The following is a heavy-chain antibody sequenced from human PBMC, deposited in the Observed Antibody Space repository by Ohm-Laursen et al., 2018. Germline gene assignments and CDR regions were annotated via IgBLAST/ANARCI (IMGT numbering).Heavy chain of an antibody. D-gene: IGHD3-9*01. Sequence: SLRLSCSATGFTFSSYAMSWVRQAPGKGLEWVSAISGRDGSTYDADSVKGRFTVSRDHSSNTVYLQMSSLRAEDTAVYYCAKGRVRYPNFFEVWGQGTLVTVSS. J-gene: IGHJ4*02. CDR2: ISGRDGST. CDR1: GFTFSSYA. V-gene: IGHV3-23*01. CDR3: AKGRVRYPNFFEV.